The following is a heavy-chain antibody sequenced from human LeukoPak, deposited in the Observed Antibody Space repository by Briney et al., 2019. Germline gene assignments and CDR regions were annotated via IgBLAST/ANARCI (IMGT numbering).Heavy chain of an antibody. J-gene: IGHJ5*02. Sequence: SGTLSLTCAVSGGSISSSNWWSWVRQPPGKGLEWIGEIYHSGSTYYNPSLKSRVTISVDRSKNQFSLKLSSVTAADTAVYYCARVIGYYGSGSYYRLNWFDPWGQGTLVTVSS. V-gene: IGHV4-4*02. CDR1: GGSISSSNW. CDR3: ARVIGYYGSGSYYRLNWFDP. CDR2: IYHSGST. D-gene: IGHD3-10*01.